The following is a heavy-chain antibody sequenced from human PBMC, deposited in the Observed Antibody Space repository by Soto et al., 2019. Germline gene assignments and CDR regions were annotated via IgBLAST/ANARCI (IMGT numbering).Heavy chain of an antibody. J-gene: IGHJ4*02. D-gene: IGHD4-17*01. CDR3: ARGLSVTLFDN. V-gene: IGHV4-31*03. CDR1: GGSISTGGYY. CDR2: IYYSGIT. Sequence: QVQLQESGPGLVKPSQTLSLTCTVSGGSISTGGYYWTWIRQHPGKGLEWNGSIYYSGITYYNPSLKSRVTISVDTSKNQFSLKLSSVTAADTAVYYCARGLSVTLFDNWGQGTLVTVSS.